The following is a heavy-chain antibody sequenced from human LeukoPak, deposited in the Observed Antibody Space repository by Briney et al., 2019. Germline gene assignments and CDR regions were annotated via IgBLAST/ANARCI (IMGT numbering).Heavy chain of an antibody. CDR2: IWYDGSNK. Sequence: PGRSLRLSCAASGFTFSSHGMHWVRQAPGKGLEWVAVIWYDGSNKYYADSVKGRFTISRDNSKNTLYLQMNSLRAEDTAVYYCARHAYYYDSSGSSFDYWGQGTLVTVSS. V-gene: IGHV3-33*01. CDR3: ARHAYYYDSSGSSFDY. J-gene: IGHJ4*02. CDR1: GFTFSSHG. D-gene: IGHD3-22*01.